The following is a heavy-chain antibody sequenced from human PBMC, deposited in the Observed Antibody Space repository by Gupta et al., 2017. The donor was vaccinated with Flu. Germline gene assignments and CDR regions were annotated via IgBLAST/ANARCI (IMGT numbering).Heavy chain of an antibody. Sequence: EVQLVQSGTEVKRAGESLKITCQTSGYRFSDPWIAWVRQMPGKGLEWMGMIYASDLDVRYSPSFEGQISISVDKSITTSYLQWSSLKASDSAKYYCARLVYGFNDAFDVWGQGTVVTVSS. CDR1: GYRFSDPW. CDR2: IYASDLDV. J-gene: IGHJ3*01. D-gene: IGHD2-8*01. V-gene: IGHV5-51*03. CDR3: ARLVYGFNDAFDV.